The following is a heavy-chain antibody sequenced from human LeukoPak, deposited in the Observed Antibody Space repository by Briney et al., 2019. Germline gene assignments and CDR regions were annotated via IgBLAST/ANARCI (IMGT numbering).Heavy chain of an antibody. CDR3: AKGGLRYSDY. Sequence: GRSLRLSCAASGFTFSSYGMHWVRQAPGKGLEWVAVISYDGSNKCYADSVKGRFTISRDNSKNTLYLQMNSLRAEDTAVYYCAKGGLRYSDYWGQGTLVTVSS. J-gene: IGHJ4*02. CDR1: GFTFSSYG. V-gene: IGHV3-30*18. CDR2: ISYDGSNK. D-gene: IGHD1-1*01.